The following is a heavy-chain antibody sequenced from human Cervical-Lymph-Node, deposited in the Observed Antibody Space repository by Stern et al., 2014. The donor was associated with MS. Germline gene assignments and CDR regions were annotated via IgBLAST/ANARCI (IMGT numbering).Heavy chain of an antibody. Sequence: VQLVQSGAEVKQPGASVKVSCKASGYTFTSYGINWVRQAPGQGLEWMGWISRYSCHSTYPQKFQGRVTMPTDASTSTATMELRSLRSDDTAVYYCARGLRGSENAFDFWGQGTMDTVSS. J-gene: IGHJ3*01. CDR2: ISRYSCHS. CDR3: ARGLRGSENAFDF. CDR1: GYTFTSYG. D-gene: IGHD2-15*01. V-gene: IGHV1-18*01.